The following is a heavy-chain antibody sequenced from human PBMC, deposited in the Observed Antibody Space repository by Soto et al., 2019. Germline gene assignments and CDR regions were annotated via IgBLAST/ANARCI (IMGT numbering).Heavy chain of an antibody. D-gene: IGHD2-21*02. CDR2: ISGSGATT. CDR1: GFTFNRYA. V-gene: IGHV3-23*01. CDR3: AKDPAVVVTAPEY. J-gene: IGHJ4*02. Sequence: EVQLLESGGGLVQPGGSLRLSCAASGFTFNRYAMNWVRQAAGKGLEWVSGISGSGATTYYADSVKGRFTISRDNSKNTLYLQMNSLRDGDTAVYYCAKDPAVVVTAPEYWGQGTLVTVSS.